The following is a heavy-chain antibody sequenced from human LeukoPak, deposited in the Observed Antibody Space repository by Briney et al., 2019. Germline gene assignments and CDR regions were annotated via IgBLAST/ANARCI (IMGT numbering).Heavy chain of an antibody. CDR1: GFSFSSYS. D-gene: IGHD3-22*01. CDR3: ARDYYDSSGYYTAPY. Sequence: PGGSLRLSCGASGFSFSSYSMNWVRQAPGKGLEWVASMTSNGDSIYYADSVKGRFTISRDNAKNSLYLQMNSLRAEDTAVYYCARDYYDSSGYYTAPYWGQGTLVTVSP. J-gene: IGHJ4*02. CDR2: MTSNGDSI. V-gene: IGHV3-21*01.